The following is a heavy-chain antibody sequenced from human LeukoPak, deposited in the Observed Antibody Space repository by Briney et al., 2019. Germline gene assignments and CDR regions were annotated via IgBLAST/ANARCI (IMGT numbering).Heavy chain of an antibody. CDR1: GYTFTGYY. J-gene: IGHJ4*02. Sequence: ASVKVSCKASGYTFTGYYMHWVRQAPGQGLERMGWINPNSGGTNYAQKFQGRVTMTRDTSISTAYMELSRLRSDDTAVYYCARGRFLTPVVVPAAIREKFDYWGQGTLVTVSS. CDR3: ARGRFLTPVVVPAAIREKFDY. V-gene: IGHV1-2*02. D-gene: IGHD2-2*01. CDR2: INPNSGGT.